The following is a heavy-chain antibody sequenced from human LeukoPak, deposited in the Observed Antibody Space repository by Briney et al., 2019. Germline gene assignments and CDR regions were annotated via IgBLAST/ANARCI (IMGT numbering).Heavy chain of an antibody. D-gene: IGHD2-15*01. CDR1: GGSISGYY. Sequence: RSSETLSLTCTVSGGSISGYYWGWIRQPPGKGLEWIGSIYHSGSTYYNPSLKSRVTISVDKSKNQFSLKLSSVTAADTAVYYCARGGSYYGMDVWGQGTTVTVSS. J-gene: IGHJ6*02. V-gene: IGHV4-38-2*02. CDR3: ARGGSYYGMDV. CDR2: IYHSGST.